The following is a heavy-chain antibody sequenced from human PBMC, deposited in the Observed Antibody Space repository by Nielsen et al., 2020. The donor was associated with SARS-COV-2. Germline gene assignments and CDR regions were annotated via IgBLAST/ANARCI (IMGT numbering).Heavy chain of an antibody. J-gene: IGHJ4*02. CDR3: ATLMRLAPAGRG. D-gene: IGHD6-13*01. CDR1: GYIFTNDW. V-gene: IGHV5-51*01. CDR2: IYPGDSDT. Sequence: GESLKISCEGSGYIFTNDWIGWVRQMPGKGLEWMGIIYPGDSDTRYSPSFQGQVTLSVDKSINTAYMQWSSLKASDTAMYYCATLMRLAPAGRGWGQGTLVTVSS.